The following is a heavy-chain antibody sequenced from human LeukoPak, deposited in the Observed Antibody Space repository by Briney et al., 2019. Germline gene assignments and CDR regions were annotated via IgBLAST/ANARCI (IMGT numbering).Heavy chain of an antibody. CDR2: IKGGGSDT. Sequence: GGSLRLSCAASGFSFSNSWMGWVRQAPGKGLEWVANIKGGGSDTYYVDSVKGRFTISRDNAQNLLYLQMSSLRVGDTAVYYCARGQSGAFDYWGQGTLVTVSS. D-gene: IGHD5-12*01. CDR1: GFSFSNSW. V-gene: IGHV3-7*04. CDR3: ARGQSGAFDY. J-gene: IGHJ4*02.